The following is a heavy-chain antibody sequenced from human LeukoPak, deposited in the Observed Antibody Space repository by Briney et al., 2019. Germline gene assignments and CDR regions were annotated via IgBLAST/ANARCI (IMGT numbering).Heavy chain of an antibody. D-gene: IGHD2-2*01. J-gene: IGHJ6*03. V-gene: IGHV1-69*13. Sequence: GASVKVSCKASGYTFIHYGITWVRQAPGQGLEWMGGIIPIFGTANYAQKFQGRVTITADESTSTAYMELSSLRSEDTAVYYCARGRYCSSTSCHRGYYYMDVWGKGTTVTVSS. CDR3: ARGRYCSSTSCHRGYYYMDV. CDR1: GYTFIHYG. CDR2: IIPIFGTA.